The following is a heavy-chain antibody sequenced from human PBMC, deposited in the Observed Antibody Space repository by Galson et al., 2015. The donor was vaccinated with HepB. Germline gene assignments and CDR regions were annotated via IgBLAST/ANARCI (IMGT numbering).Heavy chain of an antibody. CDR1: GYTFNKHG. D-gene: IGHD3-9*01. CDR2: ISTKRGNT. Sequence: SVKVSCKASGYTFNKHGISWVRQAPGQGLEWMGWISTKRGNTKHAQNFQGRVTMTTETSTNTAYMELRSLRSADAAVYYCARDVDWALDYWGQGTLVTVSS. CDR3: ARDVDWALDY. J-gene: IGHJ4*02. V-gene: IGHV1-18*01.